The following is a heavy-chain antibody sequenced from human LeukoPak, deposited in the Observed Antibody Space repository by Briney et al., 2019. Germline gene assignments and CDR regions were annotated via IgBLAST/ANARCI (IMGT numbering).Heavy chain of an antibody. V-gene: IGHV4-34*01. CDR3: ARGRAARGNWFDP. Sequence: SETLSLTCAVYGGSFSGYYWSWIRQPPGKGLEWVGAINHSGSTNYNPSLKSRVTISVDTSKNQFSLKLSSVTAADTAVYFCARGRAARGNWFDPWGPGTLVTVSS. CDR1: GGSFSGYY. D-gene: IGHD6-6*01. J-gene: IGHJ5*02. CDR2: INHSGST.